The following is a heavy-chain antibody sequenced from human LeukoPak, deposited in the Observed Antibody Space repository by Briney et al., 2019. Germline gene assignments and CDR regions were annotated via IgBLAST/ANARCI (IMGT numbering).Heavy chain of an antibody. CDR3: ARQPIQLWFRVSFDY. V-gene: IGHV4-34*01. CDR2: INHSGST. CDR1: GGSFSGYY. Sequence: PSETLSLTCAVYGGSFSGYYWSWIRQPPGKGLEWIGEINHSGSTNYNPSLKSRVTISVDTSKNQFSLKLSSVTAADTAVYYCARQPIQLWFRVSFDYWGQGTLVTVSS. J-gene: IGHJ4*02. D-gene: IGHD5-18*01.